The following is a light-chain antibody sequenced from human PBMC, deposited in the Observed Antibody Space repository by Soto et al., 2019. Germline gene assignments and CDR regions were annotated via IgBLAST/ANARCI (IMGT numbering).Light chain of an antibody. V-gene: IGKV1-5*03. CDR1: QTITTS. Sequence: DIQMTQSPSTLSASAGDGVTITCRASQTITTSLAWYQQKPGKAPKLLIYKASSLESGVPSRFSGSGSGTEFTLTISSLQPDDFATYYCQQYDSYSVRTFGQGTKVEI. CDR3: QQYDSYSVRT. CDR2: KAS. J-gene: IGKJ1*01.